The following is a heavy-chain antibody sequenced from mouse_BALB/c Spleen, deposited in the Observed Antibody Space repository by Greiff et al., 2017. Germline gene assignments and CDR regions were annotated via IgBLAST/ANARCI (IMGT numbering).Heavy chain of an antibody. V-gene: IGHV2-9*02. CDR2: IWAGGST. J-gene: IGHJ1*01. D-gene: IGHD2-2*01. CDR1: GFSLTSYG. Sequence: VQRVESGPGLVAPSQSLSITCTVSGFSLTSYGVHWVRQPPGKGLEWLGVIWAGGSTNYNSALMSRLSVSKDNSKSQVFLKMNSLQTDDTAMYYCASYGYDRYFDVWGAGTTVTVSS. CDR3: ASYGYDRYFDV.